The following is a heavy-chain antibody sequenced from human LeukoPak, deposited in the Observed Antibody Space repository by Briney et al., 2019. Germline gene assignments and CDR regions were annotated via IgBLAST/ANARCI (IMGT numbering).Heavy chain of an antibody. D-gene: IGHD6-19*01. Sequence: GGSLRLSCAASGFTFSSYAMNWVRQAPGKGLEYVSAISSNGGTTYYADSVKGRFTISRDNSKNTLYLQMGSLRAQDMAVYYCARDMAVAGTRHNWFDPWGQGILVTVSS. V-gene: IGHV3-64*02. CDR3: ARDMAVAGTRHNWFDP. CDR1: GFTFSSYA. CDR2: ISSNGGTT. J-gene: IGHJ5*02.